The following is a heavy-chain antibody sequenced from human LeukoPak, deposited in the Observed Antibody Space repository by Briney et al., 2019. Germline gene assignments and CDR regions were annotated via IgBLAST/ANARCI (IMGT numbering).Heavy chain of an antibody. Sequence: SETLSLTCTVSGGSISSYYWSWIRQPPGKGLEWIGYIYYSGSTNYNPSLKSRVTISVDTSKNQFSLKLSSVTAADTAVYYCARVGVGATVYWYFDLWGRGTLVTVSS. J-gene: IGHJ2*01. CDR3: ARVGVGATVYWYFDL. D-gene: IGHD1-26*01. V-gene: IGHV4-59*12. CDR2: IYYSGST. CDR1: GGSISSYY.